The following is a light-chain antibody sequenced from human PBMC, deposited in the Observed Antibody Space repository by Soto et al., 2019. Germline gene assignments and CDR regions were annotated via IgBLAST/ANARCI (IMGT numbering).Light chain of an antibody. Sequence: EIVMTQSPATLSVSPGERATLSCRASQSVSSNLAWYQHKPGQAPRLLIYGASTRATGIPARFSGSGSGTEFTLTISSLQSADFAVYYCQQYNNWPQTFGQGTKLEIK. CDR1: QSVSSN. V-gene: IGKV3-15*01. J-gene: IGKJ2*01. CDR2: GAS. CDR3: QQYNNWPQT.